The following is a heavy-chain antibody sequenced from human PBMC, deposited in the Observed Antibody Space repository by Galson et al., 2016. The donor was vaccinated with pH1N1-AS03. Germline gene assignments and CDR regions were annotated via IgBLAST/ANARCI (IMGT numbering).Heavy chain of an antibody. J-gene: IGHJ3*02. CDR1: GGTFNTYA. D-gene: IGHD2-15*01. CDR3: AKGYSATPSGTFDI. CDR2: IIPMLSIP. V-gene: IGHV1-69*04. Sequence: SVKVSCKASGGTFNTYAISWVRQAPGQGLEWMGRIIPMLSIPDYAQEFQVRVTITADKSTNTAYMEPTNLRSDDTALYYCAKGYSATPSGTFDIWGQGTMVTVSS.